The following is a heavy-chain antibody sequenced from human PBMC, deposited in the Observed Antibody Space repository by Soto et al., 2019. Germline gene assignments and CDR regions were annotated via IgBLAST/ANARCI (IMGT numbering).Heavy chain of an antibody. CDR3: ARDFQWLPTGIFDY. V-gene: IGHV3-30-3*01. D-gene: IGHD6-19*01. CDR2: ISYDGSNK. J-gene: IGHJ4*02. CDR1: GFTFSSYA. Sequence: QVQLVESGGGVVQPGRSLRLSCAASGFTFSSYAMHWVRQAPGKGLEWVAVISYDGSNKYYADSVKGRFTISRDNSKNTLYLQMNSLRAEDTAVYYCARDFQWLPTGIFDYWGQGTLVTVSS.